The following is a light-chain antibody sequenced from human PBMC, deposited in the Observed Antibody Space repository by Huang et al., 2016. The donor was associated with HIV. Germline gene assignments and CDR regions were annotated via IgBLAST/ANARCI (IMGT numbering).Light chain of an antibody. Sequence: EIVLTQSPGTLSLSPGESATLCCRASQSVTGHYLAWFQQKRGQAPRLLIYGASNRAAGVPQRFSGSGSGTDFTLTISRLEPEDFAVYYCQQYGRSRTFGRGTKVDIK. CDR2: GAS. CDR3: QQYGRSRT. V-gene: IGKV3-20*01. J-gene: IGKJ1*01. CDR1: QSVTGHY.